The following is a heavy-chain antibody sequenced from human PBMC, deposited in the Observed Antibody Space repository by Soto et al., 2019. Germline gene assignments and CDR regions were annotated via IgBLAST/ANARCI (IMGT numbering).Heavy chain of an antibody. CDR2: IIPIFGTA. CDR3: ARVRQYCSSTSRYQVNGMDV. D-gene: IGHD2-2*01. J-gene: IGHJ6*02. V-gene: IGHV1-69*01. CDR1: GGTFSSYA. Sequence: QVQLVQSGAEVKKPGSSVKVSCKASGGTFSSYAISWVRQAPGQGLEWMGGIIPIFGTANYAQKFQGRVTITADESTSTAYMELSSLRSEDTAVYYCARVRQYCSSTSRYQVNGMDVWGQGTTVTVSS.